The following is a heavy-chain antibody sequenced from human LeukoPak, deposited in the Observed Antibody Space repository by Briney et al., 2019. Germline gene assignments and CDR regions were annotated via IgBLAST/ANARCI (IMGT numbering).Heavy chain of an antibody. CDR1: GGSISSYY. CDR2: IYYSGST. CDR3: ARGGVLFNDFDY. V-gene: IGHV4-59*01. D-gene: IGHD3-16*01. J-gene: IGHJ4*02. Sequence: SETLSLTCTVSGGSISSYYWSWIRQPPGKGLEWIGYIYYSGSTNYNPSLKSRVTISVDTSKNQFSLKLSSVTAADTAVNYCARGGVLFNDFDYWGQGTLVTVSS.